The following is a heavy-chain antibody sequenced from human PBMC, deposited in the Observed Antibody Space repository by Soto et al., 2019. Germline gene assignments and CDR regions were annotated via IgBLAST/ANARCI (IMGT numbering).Heavy chain of an antibody. J-gene: IGHJ6*04. CDR1: GDSFSSRPYY. D-gene: IGHD3-3*01. Sequence: SKTLSLTCSVSGDSFSSRPYYWAWIRQSPGLGLEWIGSVYYSGSTYYNPSLRSRVTISGDTSKNQFALKLTSVTAADTAVYYCARQLRSVTIFGGVIHGMDVWGKGTTVTVSS. CDR3: ARQLRSVTIFGGVIHGMDV. V-gene: IGHV4-39*01. CDR2: VYYSGST.